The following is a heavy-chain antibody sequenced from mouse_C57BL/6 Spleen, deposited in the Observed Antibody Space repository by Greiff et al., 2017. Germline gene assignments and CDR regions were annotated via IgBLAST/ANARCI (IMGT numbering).Heavy chain of an antibody. CDR2: INPNNGGT. CDR1: GYTFTDYN. J-gene: IGHJ1*03. Sequence: VQLKESGPELVKPGASVKIPCKASGYTFTDYNMDWVKQSHGKSLEWIGDINPNNGGTIYNQKFKGKATLTVDKSSSTAYMELRSLTSEDTAVYYCARRDYYGSSSYWYFDVWGTGTTVTVSS. V-gene: IGHV1-18*01. D-gene: IGHD1-1*01. CDR3: ARRDYYGSSSYWYFDV.